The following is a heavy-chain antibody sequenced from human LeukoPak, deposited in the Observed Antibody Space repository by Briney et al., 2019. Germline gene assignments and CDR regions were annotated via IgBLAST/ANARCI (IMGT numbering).Heavy chain of an antibody. V-gene: IGHV1-2*02. J-gene: IGHJ6*03. CDR1: VYTFTGYY. CDR3: ARGIIYYYYYMDV. CDR2: INPNSGGT. Sequence: ASVTVSFKASVYTFTGYYIHWVRQAPGQGLAWMGWINPNSGGTNYAQKFQGRITMTGDTSISTAYMELSRLTSDDTAVYYCARGIIYYYYYMDVWGKGTTVTVSS.